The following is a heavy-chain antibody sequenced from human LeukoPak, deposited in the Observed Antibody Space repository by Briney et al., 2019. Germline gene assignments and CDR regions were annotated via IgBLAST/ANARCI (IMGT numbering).Heavy chain of an antibody. Sequence: GGSLRLSCATPGFTFSNAWMNWVRQAPGEGLEWVGRTKTKTDGGTTDYAAPVKGRFTISRDDSKNTMYLQMNSLKTEDTAVYYCTTVGTMLRGFDSWGQGTLVTVSS. V-gene: IGHV3-15*07. CDR1: GFTFSNAW. CDR2: TKTKTDGGTT. D-gene: IGHD3-10*01. CDR3: TTVGTMLRGFDS. J-gene: IGHJ4*02.